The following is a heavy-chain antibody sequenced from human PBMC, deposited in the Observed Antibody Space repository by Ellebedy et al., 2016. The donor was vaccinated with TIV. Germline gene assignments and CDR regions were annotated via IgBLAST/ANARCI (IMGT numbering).Heavy chain of an antibody. V-gene: IGHV3-7*01. D-gene: IGHD2-2*02. CDR2: IKQVGSEK. Sequence: GGSLRLXXAASGFTFSSYWMSWVRQAPGKGLEWVANIKQVGSEKYYVDSVKGRFTISRDNAKNSLYLQMNSLRAEDTAVYYCARVRYTLVYYYYYYYMDVWGKGTTVTVSS. CDR1: GFTFSSYW. CDR3: ARVRYTLVYYYYYYYMDV. J-gene: IGHJ6*03.